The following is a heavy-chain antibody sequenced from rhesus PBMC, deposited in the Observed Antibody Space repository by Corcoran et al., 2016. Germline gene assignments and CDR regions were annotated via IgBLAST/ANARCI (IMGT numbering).Heavy chain of an antibody. Sequence: QLQLQESGPGLVTHSETLSLPCPVSRGSIRLSYWRWIRQAPGKGLGWIGEVYGSGSSTNYNPSNKSRITLSVDTSKNQLSLKLSSVTTADTAVYYCARRLEQYWYFDLWGPGTPITISS. J-gene: IGHJ2*01. CDR1: RGSIRLSY. V-gene: IGHV4-169*01. CDR3: ARRLEQYWYFDL. D-gene: IGHD1-44*02. CDR2: VYGSGSST.